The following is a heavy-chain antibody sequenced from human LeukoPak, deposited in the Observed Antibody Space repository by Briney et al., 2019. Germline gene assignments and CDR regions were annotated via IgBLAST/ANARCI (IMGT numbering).Heavy chain of an antibody. V-gene: IGHV4-59*01. J-gene: IGHJ6*02. Sequence: SETLSLTCTVSGGSISSYYWSWIRQPPGKGLEWIGYIYYSGSTNYNPSLKSRVTISVDTSKNQFSLELSSVTAADTAVYYCARVPVAYYYGMDVWGQGTTVTVSS. CDR1: GGSISSYY. D-gene: IGHD2-15*01. CDR2: IYYSGST. CDR3: ARVPVAYYYGMDV.